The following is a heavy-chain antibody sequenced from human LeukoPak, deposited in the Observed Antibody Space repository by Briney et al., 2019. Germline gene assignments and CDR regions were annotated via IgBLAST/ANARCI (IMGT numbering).Heavy chain of an antibody. J-gene: IGHJ4*02. CDR1: GGSISSYY. CDR2: MYYSGST. CDR3: ARVVLYSSGWSNFDY. D-gene: IGHD6-19*01. Sequence: SETLSLTCTVSGGSISSYYWGWIRQPPGKGLEWIGSMYYSGSTNYNPSLKSRVTISVDTSKNQFSLKLSSVTAADTAVYYCARVVLYSSGWSNFDYWGQGTLVTVSS. V-gene: IGHV4-59*01.